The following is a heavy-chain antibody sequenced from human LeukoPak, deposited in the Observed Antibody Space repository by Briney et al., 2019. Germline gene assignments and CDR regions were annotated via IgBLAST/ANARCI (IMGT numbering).Heavy chain of an antibody. CDR2: ISGSGGST. CDR3: AKESPLGGYDSPFPVDY. Sequence: GGSLRLSCAASGFTFSSYAMSWVRQAPGKGLEWVSAISGSGGSTYYADSVKGRFTISRDNSKNTLYLQMNSLRAEDTAVYYCAKESPLGGYDSPFPVDYWGQGTLVTVSS. CDR1: GFTFSSYA. J-gene: IGHJ4*02. V-gene: IGHV3-23*01. D-gene: IGHD5-12*01.